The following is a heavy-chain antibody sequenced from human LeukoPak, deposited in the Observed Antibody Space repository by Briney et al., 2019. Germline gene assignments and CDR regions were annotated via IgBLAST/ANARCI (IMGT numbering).Heavy chain of an antibody. V-gene: IGHV4-59*12. CDR1: GGSISSYY. CDR3: ARRSGFLNWFDP. D-gene: IGHD3-10*01. CDR2: IYYSGST. Sequence: SETLSLTCTVSGGSISSYYWSWIRQPPGKGLEWIGYIYYSGSTNYNPSLKSRVTISVDTSKNQFSLKLSSVTAADTAVYYCARRSGFLNWFDPWGQGTLVTVSS. J-gene: IGHJ5*02.